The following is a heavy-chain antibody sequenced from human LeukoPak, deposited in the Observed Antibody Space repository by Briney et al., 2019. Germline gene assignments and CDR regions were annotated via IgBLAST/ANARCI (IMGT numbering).Heavy chain of an antibody. CDR3: ARGLPRIGAFFDY. CDR2: IKEDGSQK. J-gene: IGHJ4*02. V-gene: IGHV3-7*05. Sequence: GGSLGLSCAASGFPFSNYWMSWVRQAPGKGLEWVASIKEDGSQKYYVDSVKGRFTISRDNTKNSLYLQMNLLRAEDTAVYYCARGLPRIGAFFDYWGQGAPVTVSS. CDR1: GFPFSNYW.